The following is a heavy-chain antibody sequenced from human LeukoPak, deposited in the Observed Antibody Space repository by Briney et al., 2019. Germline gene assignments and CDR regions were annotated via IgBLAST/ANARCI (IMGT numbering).Heavy chain of an antibody. J-gene: IGHJ4*02. Sequence: GGSLRLSCAASGFTFSSYAMSWVRQAPGTGLEWVSAISGSGGSTYYADSVKGRFTISRDNSKNTLYLQMNSLRAEDTAVYYCAPDMLAVAGSEDYWGQGTLVTVSS. CDR3: APDMLAVAGSEDY. CDR1: GFTFSSYA. CDR2: ISGSGGST. D-gene: IGHD6-19*01. V-gene: IGHV3-23*01.